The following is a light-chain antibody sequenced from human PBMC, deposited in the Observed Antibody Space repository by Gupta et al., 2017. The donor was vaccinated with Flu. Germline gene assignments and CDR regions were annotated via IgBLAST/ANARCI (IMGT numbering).Light chain of an antibody. CDR1: QSISTW. CDR2: KAS. J-gene: IGKJ2*03. V-gene: IGKV1-5*03. CDR3: QQYNTYSRYS. Sequence: DIPVTQSPSTLSASVGDRVTITCRASQSISTWLAWYQQKPGKVPRLLSYKASNLESGVPSRFSGSGSGTEFTLTISSLQPDDFAIYYCQQYNTYSRYSFGQGTKLEIK.